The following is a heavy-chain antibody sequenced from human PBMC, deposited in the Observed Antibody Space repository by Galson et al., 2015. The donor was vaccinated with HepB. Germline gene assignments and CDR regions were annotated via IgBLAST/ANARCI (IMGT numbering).Heavy chain of an antibody. V-gene: IGHV7-4-1*02. Sequence: SVKVSCKASGYTFTDYVFNWVRQAPGQGLEWMGWLNANTGKPTYAPGFAGRFVFSLDTSVTTAYLQISSLETDDTAVYYCARSPLRFLDWLPYYDYYYMDVWGEGTTVTVSS. CDR3: ARSPLRFLDWLPYYDYYYMDV. D-gene: IGHD3-3*01. CDR1: GYTFTDYV. J-gene: IGHJ6*03. CDR2: LNANTGKP.